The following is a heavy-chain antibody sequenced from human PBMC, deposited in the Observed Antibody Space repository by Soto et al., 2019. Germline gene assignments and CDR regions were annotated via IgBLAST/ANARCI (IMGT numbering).Heavy chain of an antibody. CDR2: INAANGDT. CDR1: GYTFTSYG. J-gene: IGHJ5*02. CDR3: VRRHVSATGIDWFDP. V-gene: IGHV1-3*01. D-gene: IGHD6-13*01. Sequence: ASVKVSCKASGYTFTSYGIHWVRQAPGQRLEWMGWINAANGDTKYSPKFQGRVTITRDTSASTAYMELSSLRSEDTAVYYCVRRHVSATGIDWFDPWGQGTLVTFPS.